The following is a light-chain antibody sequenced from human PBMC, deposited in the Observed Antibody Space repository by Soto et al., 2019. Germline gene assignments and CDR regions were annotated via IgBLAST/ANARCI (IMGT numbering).Light chain of an antibody. CDR2: NNY. CDR3: AVWDDSLNGVV. Sequence: QSVVTQPPSTSGTPGQRGTISCSGSSSNIGINAVNWYQQFPGTAPKLLIYNNYERPSGVPDRFSGSQSGTSASLAISGLQSEDEADYYCAVWDDSLNGVVFGGGTKVTVL. J-gene: IGLJ3*02. V-gene: IGLV1-44*01. CDR1: SSNIGINA.